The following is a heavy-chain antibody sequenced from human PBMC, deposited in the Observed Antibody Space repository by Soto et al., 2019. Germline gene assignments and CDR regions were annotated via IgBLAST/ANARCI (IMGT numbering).Heavy chain of an antibody. CDR3: APSRLTIFGPLDV. D-gene: IGHD3-3*01. CDR2: INANSGGT. Sequence: ASVKVSCKASGYTFIGYYMHWLRQAPGQGLEWMGWINANSGGTNYAQKFKGRVTMTRDTSTSTAYMDLSSLRSDDTAVYYCAPSRLTIFGPLDVWGQGTTVTVSS. CDR1: GYTFIGYY. J-gene: IGHJ6*02. V-gene: IGHV1-2*02.